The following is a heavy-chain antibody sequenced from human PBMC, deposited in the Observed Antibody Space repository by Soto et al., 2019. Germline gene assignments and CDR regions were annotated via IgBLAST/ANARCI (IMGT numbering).Heavy chain of an antibody. V-gene: IGHV3-23*01. D-gene: IGHD3-3*01. Sequence: EVQLLESGGGLIQPGGSLRLSCAVSRLPFSSYAMSWVRQAPGKGLEWVSAISSSGASTYSADSVKGRFTISRDNSKNTLYLQMNSLRAEDTAVYYCAKGPTIFGVVISYSFYYGLDIWGQGTTVTVSS. CDR1: RLPFSSYA. J-gene: IGHJ6*02. CDR2: ISSSGAST. CDR3: AKGPTIFGVVISYSFYYGLDI.